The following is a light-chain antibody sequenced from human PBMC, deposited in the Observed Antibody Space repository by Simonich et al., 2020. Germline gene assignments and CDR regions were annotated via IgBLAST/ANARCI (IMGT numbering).Light chain of an antibody. Sequence: HSALTQPASVSGSPGQSITISCTGTSSDVGGYNYVSWYQQHPGNAPKLMIYDVSKRPAGGSNRFSGSKSGNTASLTISGLQAEDEADYYCSSYTSSSTLVFGGGTKLTVL. CDR3: SSYTSSSTLV. V-gene: IGLV2-14*01. CDR1: SSDVGGYNY. J-gene: IGLJ3*02. CDR2: DVS.